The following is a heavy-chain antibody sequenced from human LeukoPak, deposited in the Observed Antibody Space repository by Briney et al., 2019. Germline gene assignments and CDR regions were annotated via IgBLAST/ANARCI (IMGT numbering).Heavy chain of an antibody. CDR3: ARGATGDTQFDY. CDR2: INLGSGST. J-gene: IGHJ4*02. V-gene: IGHV1-2*06. Sequence: GAPVKVSCKSSGYTFTDYYLHWVRQAPGQRLEWMGRINLGSGSTNYAQKFQGTITLTRDTSITTAYVELSRLTSDDTAVYYCARGATGDTQFDYWGRGTLVTVSS. D-gene: IGHD7-27*01. CDR1: GYTFTDYY.